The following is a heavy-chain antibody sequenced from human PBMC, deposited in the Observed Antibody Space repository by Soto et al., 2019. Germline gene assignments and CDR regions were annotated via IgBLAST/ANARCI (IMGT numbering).Heavy chain of an antibody. CDR2: ISYDGSNK. Sequence: QVQLVESGGGVVQPGRSLRLSCAASGFTFSSYGMHWVRQAPGKGLEWVAVISYDGSNKYYADSVKGRFTISRDNSKNPLYLQMNSLRAEDTAVYYCAKDSFASIAAAGYYYYYGMDVWGQGTTVTVSS. V-gene: IGHV3-30*18. J-gene: IGHJ6*02. D-gene: IGHD6-13*01. CDR3: AKDSFASIAAAGYYYYYGMDV. CDR1: GFTFSSYG.